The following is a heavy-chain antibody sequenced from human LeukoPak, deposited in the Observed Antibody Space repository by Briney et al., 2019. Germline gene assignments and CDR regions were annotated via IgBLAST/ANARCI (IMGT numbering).Heavy chain of an antibody. V-gene: IGHV4-59*01. J-gene: IGHJ4*02. D-gene: IGHD5-18*01. Sequence: SETLSLTCTVSGGSISSYYWSWIRQPPGKGLEWIGYIYYSGSTNYNPSLKSRVTISVDTSKNQFSLKLSSVTAADTAVYYCARVGYSSPPSWFFDYWGQGTLVTVSS. CDR1: GGSISSYY. CDR2: IYYSGST. CDR3: ARVGYSSPPSWFFDY.